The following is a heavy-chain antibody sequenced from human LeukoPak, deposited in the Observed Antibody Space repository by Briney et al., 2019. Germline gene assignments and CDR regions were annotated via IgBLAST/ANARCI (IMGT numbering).Heavy chain of an antibody. CDR1: GGSTSSYY. Sequence: SETLSLTCTVSGGSTSSYYWSWIRQPPGKGLEWIGHIYYSGSTNYNPSLKSRVTISVDTSKSQFSLNLSSVTAADTAVYYCARNYDSSGYTAFGYWGRGTLVTVSS. V-gene: IGHV4-59*01. D-gene: IGHD3-22*01. CDR3: ARNYDSSGYTAFGY. CDR2: IYYSGST. J-gene: IGHJ4*02.